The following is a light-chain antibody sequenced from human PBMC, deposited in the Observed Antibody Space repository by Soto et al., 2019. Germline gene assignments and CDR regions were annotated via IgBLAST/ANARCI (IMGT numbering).Light chain of an antibody. V-gene: IGKV1-39*01. CDR2: AAS. Sequence: DIQMTQSPSSLSASVGDRVTITCRASQSISSYLNWYQQKPGKAPKLLIYAASSLQSGVPSRFSGSGSGTDFTLTISSLQPEDFATYDCQQSYSTPRTFGQGIKVEIK. J-gene: IGKJ1*01. CDR1: QSISSY. CDR3: QQSYSTPRT.